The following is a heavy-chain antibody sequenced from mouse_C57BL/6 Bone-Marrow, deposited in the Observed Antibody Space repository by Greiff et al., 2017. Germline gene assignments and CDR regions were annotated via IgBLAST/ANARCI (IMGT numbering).Heavy chain of an antibody. D-gene: IGHD1-1*01. CDR1: GFSLTSYG. Sequence: VQVVESGPGLVAPSQRLSITCTVSGFSLTSYGVDWVRQPPGKGLEWLGVIWGGGSTNYNSALMSRLSISKDNSKSQVFLKMNSLQTDDTAMYYCATLYGRSLRDAMDYWGQGTSVTVSS. V-gene: IGHV2-9*01. CDR2: IWGGGST. CDR3: ATLYGRSLRDAMDY. J-gene: IGHJ4*01.